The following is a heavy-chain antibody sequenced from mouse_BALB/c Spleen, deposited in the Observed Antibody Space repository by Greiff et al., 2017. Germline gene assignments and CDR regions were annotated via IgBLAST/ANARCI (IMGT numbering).Heavy chain of an antibody. V-gene: IGHV14-4*02. J-gene: IGHJ3*01. Sequence: EVKVVESGAELVRSGASVKLSCTASGFNIKDYYMHWVKQRPEQGLEWIGWIDPENGDTEYAPKFQGKATLTADKSSSTAYMQLSSLTSENSAVYFCATGAWFAYWGQGTLVTVSA. CDR2: IDPENGDT. CDR3: ATGAWFAY. CDR1: GFNIKDYY. D-gene: IGHD4-1*02.